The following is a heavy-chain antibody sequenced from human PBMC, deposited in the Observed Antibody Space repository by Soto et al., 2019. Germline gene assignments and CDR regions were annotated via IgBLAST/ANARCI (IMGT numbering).Heavy chain of an antibody. CDR2: ISAYNGNT. CDR3: PRSSSGPHPDAFDI. Sequence: QVQLVQSGAEVKKPGASVKVSCKASDYTFTNYGISWVRQAPGQGLEWMGWISAYNGNTNYAQKLQGRVTMTTDTSTSTAYMELRILRSYDTAVYYCPRSSSGPHPDAFDIWGQGTMVTVSS. D-gene: IGHD6-19*01. J-gene: IGHJ3*02. V-gene: IGHV1-18*01. CDR1: DYTFTNYG.